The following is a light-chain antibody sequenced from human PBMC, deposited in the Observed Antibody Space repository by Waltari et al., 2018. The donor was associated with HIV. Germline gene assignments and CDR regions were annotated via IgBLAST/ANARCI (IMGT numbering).Light chain of an antibody. V-gene: IGKV3-20*01. Sequence: EIVLTQSPGTLSLSPGETVTLSCRASQTVDSSYLAWYQQKPGQPPRLLLYGASSRATGIPDRFSGSGSGADFTLTISGLEPEDFAVYYCQQYSSAPRSFGQGTKLEIK. CDR2: GAS. CDR1: QTVDSSY. J-gene: IGKJ2*01. CDR3: QQYSSAPRS.